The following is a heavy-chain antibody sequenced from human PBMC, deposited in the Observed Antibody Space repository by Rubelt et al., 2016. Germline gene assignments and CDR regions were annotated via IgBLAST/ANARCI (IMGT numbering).Heavy chain of an antibody. J-gene: IGHJ4*02. V-gene: IGHV4-61*05. CDR1: GGSISSSSYY. Sequence: QLQLQESGPGLVKPSETLSLTCTVSGGSISSSSYYWGWIRQPPGKGLEWIGYIYYSGRTNYNPSLKSRVTISVDTVKNQFSLKRSSVTAADTAVYYCARDRTYYDSSGQGRYFDYWGQGTLVTVSS. D-gene: IGHD3-22*01. CDR2: IYYSGRT. CDR3: ARDRTYYDSSGQGRYFDY.